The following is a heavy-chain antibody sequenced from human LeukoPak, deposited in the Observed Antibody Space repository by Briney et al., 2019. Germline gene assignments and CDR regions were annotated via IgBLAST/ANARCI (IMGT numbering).Heavy chain of an antibody. J-gene: IGHJ5*02. CDR3: ARGGITMVRGVIIRRSWFDP. CDR2: MNPNSGNT. Sequence: GASVKVSCKASGGTFSSYAISWVRQATGQGLEWMGWMNPNSGNTGYAQKFQGRVTMTRNTSISTAYMELSSLRSEDTAVYYCARGGITMVRGVIIRRSWFDPRGQGTLVTVSS. D-gene: IGHD3-10*01. V-gene: IGHV1-8*02. CDR1: GGTFSSYA.